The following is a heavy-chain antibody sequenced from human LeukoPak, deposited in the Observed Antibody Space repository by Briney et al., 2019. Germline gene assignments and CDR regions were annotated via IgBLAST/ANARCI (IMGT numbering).Heavy chain of an antibody. CDR2: INPNSGGT. V-gene: IGHV1-2*02. CDR1: GYTFTGYY. Sequence: GASVKVSCKASGYTFTGYYMHWVRQAPGQGLEWTGWINPNSGGTNYAQKFQGRVTMTRDTSISTAYMELSRLRSDDTAVYYCASDLHRSIVGATTVYWGQGTLVTVSS. J-gene: IGHJ4*02. D-gene: IGHD1-26*01. CDR3: ASDLHRSIVGATTVY.